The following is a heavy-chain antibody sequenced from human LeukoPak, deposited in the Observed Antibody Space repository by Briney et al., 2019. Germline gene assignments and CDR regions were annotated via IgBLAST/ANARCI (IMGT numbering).Heavy chain of an antibody. V-gene: IGHV3-53*01. CDR3: ARVGDHYHWNFDL. CDR2: LYSGGDT. Sequence: GGSLILSCAASGFTVGSKYVNWVRQPPGKGLEWVSILYSGGDTHYSDSVKARFAISRDNSRNTLSHQMNSLRVEDTAVYYCARVGDHYHWNFDLWGRGTLVTVSS. J-gene: IGHJ2*01. D-gene: IGHD3-10*01. CDR1: GFTVGSKY.